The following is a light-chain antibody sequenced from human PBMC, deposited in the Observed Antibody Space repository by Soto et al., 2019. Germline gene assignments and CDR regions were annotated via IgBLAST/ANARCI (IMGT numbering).Light chain of an antibody. V-gene: IGKV1D-13*01. Sequence: AIQLTQSPSSLSASVGDRVTITCRASQGISSALAWYQQKPGKPPKLLIYDASSLESGVPSRFSGSGSGTDFTLTISSLQPEDFATYYCQQFNNYPQFGGGTKVDIK. CDR1: QGISSA. CDR3: QQFNNYPQ. CDR2: DAS. J-gene: IGKJ4*01.